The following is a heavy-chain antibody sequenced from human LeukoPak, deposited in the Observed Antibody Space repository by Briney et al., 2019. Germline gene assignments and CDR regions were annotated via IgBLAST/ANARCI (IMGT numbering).Heavy chain of an antibody. CDR1: GGSLSSYF. J-gene: IGHJ3*01. D-gene: IGHD2-21*01. V-gene: IGHV4-4*08. CDR3: PSHGDCGGTNCLAFDG. Sequence: SETLSLTCAVSGGSLSSYFRSWLRQPPGQGLEWICFISSGGHTNYNPAPKSRPSISETKYTGQFPVQLITVPAADTPVDYCPSHGDCGGTNCLAFDGWGQGAMVIVSS. CDR2: ISSGGHT.